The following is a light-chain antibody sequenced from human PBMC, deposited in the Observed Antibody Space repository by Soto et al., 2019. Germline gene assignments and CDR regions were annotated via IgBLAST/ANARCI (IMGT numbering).Light chain of an antibody. Sequence: QSVLTQPPSVSGAPGQRVTISCTGSSSNIGAGYDVHWYQQLPGTAPKLLIYGNNNRPSGVPDRFSDSKSGTSASLAITGLQAEDEADYYCQSYDASLSGRVVFGGGTKVTVL. J-gene: IGLJ2*01. CDR1: SSNIGAGYD. CDR2: GNN. CDR3: QSYDASLSGRVV. V-gene: IGLV1-40*01.